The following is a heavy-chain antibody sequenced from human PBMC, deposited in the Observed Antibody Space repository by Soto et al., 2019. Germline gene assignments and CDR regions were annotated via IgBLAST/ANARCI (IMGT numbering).Heavy chain of an antibody. CDR1: GGSISSYY. D-gene: IGHD5-18*01. CDR3: ARRYGYSFDS. Sequence: QVQLQESGPGLVKPSETLSLTCTVSGGSISSYYWSWIRQPPGKGLEWIGYIYYSGTTNYNPSLNSRVTLSVDTSKNQLSLKSSSVPAADTAVYYCARRYGYSFDSWGQGTLVTVSS. V-gene: IGHV4-59*08. CDR2: IYYSGTT. J-gene: IGHJ4*02.